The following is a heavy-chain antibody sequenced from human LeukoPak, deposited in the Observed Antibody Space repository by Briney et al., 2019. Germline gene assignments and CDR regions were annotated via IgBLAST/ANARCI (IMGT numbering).Heavy chain of an antibody. Sequence: ASVKVSCKASAYTFTGYYMHWVRQAPGQGLEWMGSISAYNGNTNYAQKLQGRVTMTTDTSTTTAYMELRSLRSDDTAVYYCARILSNWFDPWGQGTLVTVSS. D-gene: IGHD2-15*01. CDR3: ARILSNWFDP. CDR1: AYTFTGYY. J-gene: IGHJ5*02. CDR2: ISAYNGNT. V-gene: IGHV1-18*04.